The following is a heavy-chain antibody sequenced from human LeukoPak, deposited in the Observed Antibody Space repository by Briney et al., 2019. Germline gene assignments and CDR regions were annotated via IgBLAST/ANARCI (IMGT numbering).Heavy chain of an antibody. CDR3: VETRRGAYNWFDP. Sequence: SETLSLTCTVSGGSVSSGSYYWSWIRQPPGKGLEWIGYIYYSGSTNYNPSLKSRVTISVDTSKNQFSLKLSSVTAADTAVYYCVETRRGAYNWFDPWGQGTLVTVSS. V-gene: IGHV4-61*01. CDR2: IYYSGST. J-gene: IGHJ5*02. CDR1: GGSVSSGSYY. D-gene: IGHD1-1*01.